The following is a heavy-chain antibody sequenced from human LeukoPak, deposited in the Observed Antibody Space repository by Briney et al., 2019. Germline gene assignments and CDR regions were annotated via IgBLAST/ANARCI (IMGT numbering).Heavy chain of an antibody. CDR3: ARHGWHAWYFDL. CDR1: GGSFSGYY. J-gene: IGHJ2*01. D-gene: IGHD6-19*01. V-gene: IGHV4-34*01. Sequence: SETLSLTCAVYGGSFSGYYWSWIRQPPGKGLEWIGEINQRRNTNYNPSLKSRVTISIDTSKNQFPLKLSSVTAADTAVYYCARHGWHAWYFDLWGRGTLVTVSS. CDR2: INQRRNT.